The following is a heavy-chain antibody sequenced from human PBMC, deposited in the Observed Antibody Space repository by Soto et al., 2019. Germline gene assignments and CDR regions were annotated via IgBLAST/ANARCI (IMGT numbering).Heavy chain of an antibody. CDR3: AIGGDFDSSNYIDD. V-gene: IGHV1-3*01. D-gene: IGHD3-22*01. J-gene: IGHJ4*02. Sequence: ASVKVSCKASGYTFTSYGINWVRQAPGRGLEWMGWINPGNGNTKYSQQFQGRVIIDRDTSASTAYMELSSLRSEDTAVYYCAIGGDFDSSNYIDDWGLGSMVTVPS. CDR1: GYTFTSYG. CDR2: INPGNGNT.